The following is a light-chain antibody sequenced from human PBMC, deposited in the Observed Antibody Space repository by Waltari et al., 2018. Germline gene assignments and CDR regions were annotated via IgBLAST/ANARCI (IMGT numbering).Light chain of an antibody. Sequence: DIQMTQSPSTLSASVGDRVTITSRASQSVSSSLAWYQQKPGKAPKLLIDQASSLESGAPSRFSGSGAGTEFTLTISSLQPNDFATYYSQQYNSYFLYTFGQGTKLGIK. CDR3: QQYNSYFLYT. CDR1: QSVSSS. J-gene: IGKJ2*01. CDR2: QAS. V-gene: IGKV1-5*03.